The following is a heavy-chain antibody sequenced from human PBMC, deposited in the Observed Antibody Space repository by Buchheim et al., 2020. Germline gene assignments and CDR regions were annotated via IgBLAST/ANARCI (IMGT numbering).Heavy chain of an antibody. CDR3: ARVYDFWRGGFAP. CDR2: IDHSGST. V-gene: IGHV4-34*01. J-gene: IGHJ5*02. Sequence: QVQLRQWGAGLLKPSETLSLTCAVSGGSFGGYHWSWIRQPPGPGLEWVGEIDHSGSTKYNPSLKRRVTISVATATNQFYLNLTSVTAADTAVYYCARVYDFWRGGFAPWGQGT. D-gene: IGHD3-3*01. CDR1: GGSFGGYH.